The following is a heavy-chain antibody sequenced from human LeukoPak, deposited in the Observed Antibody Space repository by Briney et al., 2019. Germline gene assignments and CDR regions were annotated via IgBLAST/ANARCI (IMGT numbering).Heavy chain of an antibody. CDR1: GFTFSSYG. D-gene: IGHD6-13*01. J-gene: IGHJ4*02. V-gene: IGHV3-30*02. CDR2: IRYDGSNK. CDR3: AKVPNPYSSGWYAGVNY. Sequence: TGGSLRLSCAASGFTFSSYGMHWVRQAPGKGLEWVAFIRYDGSNKYYADSVKGRFTISRDNSKNTLYLQMNSLRAEDTAVYYCAKVPNPYSSGWYAGVNYWGQGTLVTVSS.